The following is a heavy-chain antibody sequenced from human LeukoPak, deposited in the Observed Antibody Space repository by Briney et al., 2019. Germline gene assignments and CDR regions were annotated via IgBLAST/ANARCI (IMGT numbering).Heavy chain of an antibody. Sequence: SETLSLTCTVSGGSISSYYWSWIRQPAGKGLEGIGRIYTSGSTYYNPSRKSRVTISADTSKNQFSLKLSSVTAADTAVYYCARPLYETYYYDSSGPRDAFHIWGQGTMVTVSS. V-gene: IGHV4-4*07. CDR3: ARPLYETYYYDSSGPRDAFHI. J-gene: IGHJ3*02. CDR2: IYTSGST. CDR1: GGSISSYY. D-gene: IGHD3-22*01.